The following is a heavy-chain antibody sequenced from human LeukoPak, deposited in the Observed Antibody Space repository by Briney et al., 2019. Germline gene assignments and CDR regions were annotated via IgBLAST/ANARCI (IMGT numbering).Heavy chain of an antibody. D-gene: IGHD6-13*01. CDR1: GFTFSSYA. Sequence: GGSLRLSCAASGFTFSSYAMSWVRQAPGKGLEWVSAISGSGGSTYYADSVKGRFTISRDNSKNTLYLQMNSLRAEDTAVYYCARGPSSNWYGLGYWGQGTPVTVSS. CDR3: ARGPSSNWYGLGY. J-gene: IGHJ4*02. V-gene: IGHV3-23*01. CDR2: ISGSGGST.